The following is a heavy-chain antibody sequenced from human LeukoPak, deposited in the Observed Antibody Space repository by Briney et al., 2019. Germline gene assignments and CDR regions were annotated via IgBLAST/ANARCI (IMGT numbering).Heavy chain of an antibody. J-gene: IGHJ4*02. Sequence: ASVKVSCKASGYTFTRYHMHWVRQAPGQGLEWMGIVNPSGGSTTYAQKFQGRVTMTRDTSTSTIYMELSSLRSEDTAVYYCARGSYDFWSGDPVGPDYWGQGTLVTVSS. CDR2: VNPSGGST. V-gene: IGHV1-46*01. CDR3: ARGSYDFWSGDPVGPDY. CDR1: GYTFTRYH. D-gene: IGHD3-3*01.